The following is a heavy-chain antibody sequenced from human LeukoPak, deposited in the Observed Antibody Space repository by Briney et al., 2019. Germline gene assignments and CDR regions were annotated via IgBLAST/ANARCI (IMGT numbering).Heavy chain of an antibody. CDR2: ISAYNGNT. D-gene: IGHD3-9*01. J-gene: IGHJ5*02. V-gene: IGHV1-18*01. Sequence: ASVKVSCKASGYTFTSYGTSWVRQAPGQGLEWMGWISAYNGNTNYAQKLQGRVTMTTDTSTSTAYMELRSLRSDDTAVYYCARDFPRDYDILTGYYMAGWFDPWGQGTLVTVSS. CDR1: GYTFTSYG. CDR3: ARDFPRDYDILTGYYMAGWFDP.